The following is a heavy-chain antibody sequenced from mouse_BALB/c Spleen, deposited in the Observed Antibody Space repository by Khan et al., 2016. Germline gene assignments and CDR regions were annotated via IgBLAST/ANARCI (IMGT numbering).Heavy chain of an antibody. D-gene: IGHD1-1*01. CDR3: AREYYGSRFFDY. V-gene: IGHV3-2*02. Sequence: VQLKQSGPGLVKPSQSLSLTCTVTGYSITSDYAWNWIRQFPGNKLEWMGYINYSGSTSYKPSLNSRISLTRDTSQNRFFLQLNSVTTEDTATYYCAREYYGSRFFDYWGQGTTLTVSS. CDR2: INYSGST. CDR1: GYSITSDYA. J-gene: IGHJ2*01.